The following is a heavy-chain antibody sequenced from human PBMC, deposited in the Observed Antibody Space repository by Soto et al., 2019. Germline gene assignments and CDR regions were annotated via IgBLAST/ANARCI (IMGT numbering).Heavy chain of an antibody. CDR1: GGSISSYY. V-gene: IGHV4-59*01. CDR2: IYYSGST. Sequence: SETLSLTCTVSGGSISSYYWSWIRQPPGKGLEWIGYIYYSGSTNYNPSLKGRVTISVDTSKNRFSLKLSSVTAADTALYYCARMGVVGATTFDYWGQGTLVTVSS. D-gene: IGHD1-26*01. CDR3: ARMGVVGATTFDY. J-gene: IGHJ4*02.